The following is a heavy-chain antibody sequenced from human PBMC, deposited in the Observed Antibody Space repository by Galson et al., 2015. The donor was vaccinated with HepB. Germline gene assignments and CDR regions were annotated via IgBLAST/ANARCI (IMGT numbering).Heavy chain of an antibody. V-gene: IGHV4-34*01. J-gene: IGHJ5*02. CDR3: ARQVVVAAWRVDP. CDR2: ITHSGSP. CDR1: GGSFSGYY. Sequence: SETLSLTCGVSGGSFSGYYWSWIRQPPGEGLEWIGEITHSGSPNYNPSLKSRVTISLDTSKNEVSLNLGSVTVADTAVYYCARQVVVAAWRVDPWGQGTLVTVSS. D-gene: IGHD2-15*01.